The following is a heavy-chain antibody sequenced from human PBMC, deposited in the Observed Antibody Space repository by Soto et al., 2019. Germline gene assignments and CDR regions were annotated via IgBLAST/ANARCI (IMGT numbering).Heavy chain of an antibody. Sequence: EVQLVESGGVLVRPGRSLRLSCAASGFTFNDYAMHWVRQAPGKGLAWVSSISWNSGNIVYADSVKGRFTISRDYAKNSLYLQLNSLRAEDTALYFCVKGRTSVFTISLHWGQGTLVTVSS. CDR3: VKGRTSVFTISLH. CDR2: ISWNSGNI. J-gene: IGHJ4*02. V-gene: IGHV3-9*01. CDR1: GFTFNDYA. D-gene: IGHD3-3*01.